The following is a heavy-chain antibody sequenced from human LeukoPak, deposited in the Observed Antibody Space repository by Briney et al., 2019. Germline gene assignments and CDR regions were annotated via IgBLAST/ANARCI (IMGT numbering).Heavy chain of an antibody. J-gene: IGHJ4*02. Sequence: GGSLRLSCAASGFTLSSYAMSSVRQAPGKGLEWVSAISGSGGSTYYAHSVKGRFTISRDNSKNTLYLQMNSLRAEDTAVYYCAKDLDYGDYASGYWGQGTLVTVSS. D-gene: IGHD4-17*01. CDR3: AKDLDYGDYASGY. CDR1: GFTLSSYA. V-gene: IGHV3-23*01. CDR2: ISGSGGST.